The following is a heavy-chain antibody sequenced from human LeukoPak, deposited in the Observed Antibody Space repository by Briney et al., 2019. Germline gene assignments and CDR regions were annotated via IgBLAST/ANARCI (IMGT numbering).Heavy chain of an antibody. D-gene: IGHD3-22*01. Sequence: PSETLSLTCAVYGGSFSGYYWSWIRQPPGKGLEWIGEINHSGSTNYNPSLKSRVTISVDTSKNQFSLKLSSVTAADTAVYYCARVRNYYDSSGYRTYYYYYYYMDVWGKGTTVTVSS. V-gene: IGHV4-34*01. CDR2: INHSGST. J-gene: IGHJ6*03. CDR3: ARVRNYYDSSGYRTYYYYYYYMDV. CDR1: GGSFSGYY.